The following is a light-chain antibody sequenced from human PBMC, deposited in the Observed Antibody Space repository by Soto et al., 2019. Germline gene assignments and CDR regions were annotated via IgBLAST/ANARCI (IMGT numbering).Light chain of an antibody. J-gene: IGKJ2*01. CDR2: GAS. V-gene: IGKV3-20*01. Sequence: EIVLTQSPGTLSLSPGEGATLSCGASQSVSSSYLAWYQQKPGQAPRLLIYGASSRATGIPDRFSGSGSGTDFTLTISRLETEDFAVYYFQQYGTSPMYTFGQGTKLEIK. CDR1: QSVSSSY. CDR3: QQYGTSPMYT.